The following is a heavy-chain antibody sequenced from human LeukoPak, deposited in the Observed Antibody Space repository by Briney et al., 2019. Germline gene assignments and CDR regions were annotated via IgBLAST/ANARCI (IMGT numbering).Heavy chain of an antibody. CDR1: GFTFSSYE. V-gene: IGHV3-30*18. Sequence: GGSLRLSCAASGFTFSSYEMNWVRQAPGKGLEWVAVISYDGSNKYYADSVKGRFTISRDNSKNTLYLQMNSLRAEDTAVYYCAKDLRYYDSSGYYYWGQGTLVTVSS. CDR3: AKDLRYYDSSGYYY. CDR2: ISYDGSNK. J-gene: IGHJ4*02. D-gene: IGHD3-22*01.